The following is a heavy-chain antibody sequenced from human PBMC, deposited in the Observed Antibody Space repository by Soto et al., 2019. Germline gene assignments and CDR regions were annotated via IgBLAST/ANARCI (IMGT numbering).Heavy chain of an antibody. J-gene: IGHJ5*02. D-gene: IGHD3-3*01. V-gene: IGHV3-11*01. CDR2: ISDSATST. CDR3: ARDTAFIASGLFDP. Sequence: GGSLRLSCAASGFTFSDYYMSWIRQAPGKGLECISYISDSATSTHYADSVKGRFTISRDNAKNSLYLHMNSLRVEDTAVYYCARDTAFIASGLFDPWGQGTLVTVPQ. CDR1: GFTFSDYY.